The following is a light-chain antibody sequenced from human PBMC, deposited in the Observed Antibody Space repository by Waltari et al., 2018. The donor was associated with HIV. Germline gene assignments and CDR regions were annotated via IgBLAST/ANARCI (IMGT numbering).Light chain of an antibody. CDR3: QAWDSSTYV. J-gene: IGLJ1*01. CDR1: QLGDQY. V-gene: IGLV3-1*01. Sequence: SYELTQPPSVSVSPGQTASITCSGDQLGDQYACWYQQKPGQSPVLVIYQDGKRPSGIPERFSGSNSGNTATLTISGTQAMDEADYYCQAWDSSTYVFGTGTKVTVL. CDR2: QDG.